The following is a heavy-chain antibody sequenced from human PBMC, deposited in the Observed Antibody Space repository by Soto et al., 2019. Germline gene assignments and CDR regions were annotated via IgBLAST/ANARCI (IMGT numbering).Heavy chain of an antibody. D-gene: IGHD4-17*01. V-gene: IGHV4-59*01. Sequence: KSSETLSLTCTVSGGSISSYYWSWIRQPPGKGLEWIGYIYYSGSTNYNPSLKSRVTISVDTSKNQFSLKLSSVTAADTAVYYCVKDYGDYVGAFDIWGQGTMVTVSS. J-gene: IGHJ3*02. CDR1: GGSISSYY. CDR2: IYYSGST. CDR3: VKDYGDYVGAFDI.